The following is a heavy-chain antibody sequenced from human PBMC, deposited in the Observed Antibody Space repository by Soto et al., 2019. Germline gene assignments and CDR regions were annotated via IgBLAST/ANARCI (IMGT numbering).Heavy chain of an antibody. Sequence: GSLRLSCAASGFTFSSYSMNWVRQAPGKGLEWVSYISSRSSTIYYADSVKGRFTISRDNAKNSLYLQMNSLRDEDTAVYYCARDYLYYDTSGDGIQYWGQGTLVTVSS. CDR2: ISSRSSTI. D-gene: IGHD3-22*01. CDR3: ARDYLYYDTSGDGIQY. CDR1: GFTFSSYS. V-gene: IGHV3-48*02. J-gene: IGHJ1*01.